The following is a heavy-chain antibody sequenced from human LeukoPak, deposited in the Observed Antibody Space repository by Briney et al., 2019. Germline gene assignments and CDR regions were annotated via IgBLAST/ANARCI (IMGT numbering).Heavy chain of an antibody. CDR1: GGSISSSSYY. CDR3: ARVGSIYY. J-gene: IGHJ4*02. Sequence: PSETLSLTCTVSGGSISSSSYYWGWIRQPPGKGLEWIGSIYYSGSTYYNPSLKSRVTISVDTSKNQFSLKLSSVTAADTAVYYCARVGSIYYWGQGTLVTVSS. V-gene: IGHV4-39*07. CDR2: IYYSGST.